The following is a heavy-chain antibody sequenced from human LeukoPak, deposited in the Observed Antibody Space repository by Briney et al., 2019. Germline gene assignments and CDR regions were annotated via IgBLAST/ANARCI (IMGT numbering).Heavy chain of an antibody. V-gene: IGHV3-48*02. D-gene: IGHD3-9*01. Sequence: PGGSLRLSCAASGFTFSTYNMNWVRQAPGKGLGWVSYISSSSSTIYYADSVKGRFTISRDNAKNSLYLQMNSLRDEDTAVYYCARASYYNIMRPNYWGQGTLVTVSS. CDR1: GFTFSTYN. J-gene: IGHJ4*02. CDR3: ARASYYNIMRPNY. CDR2: ISSSSSTI.